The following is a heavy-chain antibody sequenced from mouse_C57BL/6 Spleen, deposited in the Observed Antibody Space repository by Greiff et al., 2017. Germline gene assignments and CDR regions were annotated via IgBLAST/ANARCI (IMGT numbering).Heavy chain of an antibody. CDR3: ARDRGGFITTVVEGYFDV. Sequence: EVKVVESEGGLVQPGSSMKLSCTASGFTFSDYYMAWVRQVPEKGLEWVANINYDGSSTYYLDSLKSRFIISRDNAKNILYLQMSSLKSEDTATYYCARDRGGFITTVVEGYFDVWGTGTTVTVSS. J-gene: IGHJ1*03. CDR2: INYDGSST. D-gene: IGHD1-1*01. V-gene: IGHV5-16*01. CDR1: GFTFSDYY.